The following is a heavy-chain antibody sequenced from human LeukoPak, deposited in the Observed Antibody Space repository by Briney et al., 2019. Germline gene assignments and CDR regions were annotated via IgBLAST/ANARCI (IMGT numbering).Heavy chain of an antibody. V-gene: IGHV3-7*01. D-gene: IGHD1-7*01. Sequence: GGSLILSCAASGFIFSDYWMTWVRQAPGKGLEWVAHIKQDGGEKYFVDSVKGRFTISRDNAKNLVYLQMSSLRAADTAVYYCARGWNYAFRFDNWGQGTLVTVST. J-gene: IGHJ4*02. CDR1: GFIFSDYW. CDR2: IKQDGGEK. CDR3: ARGWNYAFRFDN.